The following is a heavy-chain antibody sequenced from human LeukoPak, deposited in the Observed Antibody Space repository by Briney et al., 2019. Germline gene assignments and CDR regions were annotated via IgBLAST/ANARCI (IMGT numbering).Heavy chain of an antibody. Sequence: ASVKVSCKASGYTFTSYGISWVRQAPGQGLEWMGWISAYNGNTNYAQKLQGRVTMTTGTSTSTAYMELRSLRSDDTAVYYCARDVSRRAPYYDILPGSYLYYYYGMDVWGKGTTVTVS. CDR3: ARDVSRRAPYYDILPGSYLYYYYGMDV. V-gene: IGHV1-18*01. D-gene: IGHD3-9*01. J-gene: IGHJ6*04. CDR1: GYTFTSYG. CDR2: ISAYNGNT.